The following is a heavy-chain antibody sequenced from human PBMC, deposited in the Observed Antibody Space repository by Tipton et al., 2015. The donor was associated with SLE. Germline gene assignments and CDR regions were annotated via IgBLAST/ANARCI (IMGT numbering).Heavy chain of an antibody. D-gene: IGHD3-16*01. CDR3: ARVRVGDMDAFDI. CDR1: GGSISSYY. V-gene: IGHV4-59*12. Sequence: LRLSCTVSGGSISSYYWSWIRQPPGKGLEWIGYIYYSGITNYNPSLKSRVTMSVDTSKNQFSLRLRSVTAADTAVFYCARVRVGDMDAFDIWGQGTMVTVSS. J-gene: IGHJ3*02. CDR2: IYYSGIT.